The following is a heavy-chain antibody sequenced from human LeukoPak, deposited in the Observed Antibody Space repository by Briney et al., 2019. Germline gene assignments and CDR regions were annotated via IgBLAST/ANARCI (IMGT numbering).Heavy chain of an antibody. CDR2: VKSKSDGGTT. V-gene: IGHV3-15*01. CDR1: GFTLTSAW. D-gene: IGHD1-26*01. CDR3: TTLGANGP. Sequence: GGSLRLSCAASGFTLTSAWMSWVRQAPGKGLEWLGRVKSKSDGGTTDYAAPVKGRFTISRDDSKSTVYLQMDSLKTDDTAVYYCTTLGANGPWGQGTLVTVSS. J-gene: IGHJ5*02.